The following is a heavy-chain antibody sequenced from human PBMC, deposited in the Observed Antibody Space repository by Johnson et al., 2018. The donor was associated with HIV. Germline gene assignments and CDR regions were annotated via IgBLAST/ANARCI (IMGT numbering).Heavy chain of an antibody. V-gene: IGHV3-30-3*01. D-gene: IGHD2-8*01. J-gene: IGHJ3*01. CDR1: GFTFSGYV. CDR3: ARDLLYSAFDV. Sequence: QVQLVESGGGLVQPGGSLRLSCAAYGFTFSGYVMHWVRQAPGKGLEWLAFILYDGSNKYYVDSVRGRFTISRDSSKNTLYLQMDSLRAEDTAVYYCARDLLYSAFDVWGQGTMVTVSS. CDR2: ILYDGSNK.